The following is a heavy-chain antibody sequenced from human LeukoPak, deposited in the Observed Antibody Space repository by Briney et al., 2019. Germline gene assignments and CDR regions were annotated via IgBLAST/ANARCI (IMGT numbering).Heavy chain of an antibody. D-gene: IGHD7-27*01. V-gene: IGHV3-23*01. CDR3: AKDGGLWVSAHWGDS. CDR2: ISNNGGYT. CDR1: GFTFSSSA. J-gene: IGHJ4*02. Sequence: GGSLRLSCAASGFTFSSSAMSWIRQAPGKGLEWVSAISNNGGYTYYADSVQGRFTVSRDNSKNTLFLQMNSLRAEDTAVYYCAKDGGLWVSAHWGDSWGRGTLVTVSS.